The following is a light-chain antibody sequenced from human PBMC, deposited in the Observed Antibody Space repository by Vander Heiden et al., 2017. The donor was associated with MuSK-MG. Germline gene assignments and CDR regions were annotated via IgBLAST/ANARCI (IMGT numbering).Light chain of an antibody. CDR1: SLRSYY. CDR3: NSRDSSGNSLV. Sequence: SSELTQDPAVSVALGQTVRITCQGDSLRSYYASWYPQKPGQAPVLVIYGKNNRPSGIPDRFSGASSGNTASVTITGAQAEDEADYYCNSRDSSGNSLVFGGGTKLTVL. J-gene: IGLJ2*01. CDR2: GKN. V-gene: IGLV3-19*01.